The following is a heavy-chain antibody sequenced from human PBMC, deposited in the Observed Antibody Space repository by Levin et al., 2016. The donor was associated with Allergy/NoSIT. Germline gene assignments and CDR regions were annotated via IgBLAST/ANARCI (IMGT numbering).Heavy chain of an antibody. D-gene: IGHD3-10*01. CDR2: ISNDRSTK. Sequence: LSLTCAIYGGSFNPYYWTWIRQAPGKGLEWVALISNDRSTKYYGDSVKGRFTISRDNSKNTLSLEMNSLRAEDTAVLYCTRAGMGSDYYYGMDVWGQGTTVTVSS. V-gene: IGHV3-30*03. J-gene: IGHJ6*02. CDR1: GGSFNPYY. CDR3: TRAGMGSDYYYGMDV.